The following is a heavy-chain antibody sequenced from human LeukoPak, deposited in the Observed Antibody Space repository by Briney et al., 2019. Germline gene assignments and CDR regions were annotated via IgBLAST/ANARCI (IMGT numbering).Heavy chain of an antibody. J-gene: IGHJ4*02. CDR3: ARGRERGGYYDYRAFDY. CDR2: INHSGST. D-gene: IGHD3-22*01. V-gene: IGHV4-34*01. Sequence: GSLRLSCAASGFTVSSNYMSWVRQPPGKGLEWIGEINHSGSTNYNPSLKSRVTISVDTSKNQFSLKLSSVTAADTAVYYCARGRERGGYYDYRAFDYWGQGTLVTVSS. CDR1: GFTVSSNY.